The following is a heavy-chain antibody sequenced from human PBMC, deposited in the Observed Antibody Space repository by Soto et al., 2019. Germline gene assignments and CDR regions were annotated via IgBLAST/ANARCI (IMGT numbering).Heavy chain of an antibody. V-gene: IGHV3-23*01. Sequence: GGSLRLSXAASGFTFSSYAMSWVRQAPGKGLEWVSAISGSGGSTYYADSVKGRFTISRDNSKNTLYLQMNSLRAEDTAVYYCAKDSDPVSTSSGDVWGQGTTVTVSS. CDR1: GFTFSSYA. J-gene: IGHJ6*02. CDR2: ISGSGGST. D-gene: IGHD6-25*01. CDR3: AKDSDPVSTSSGDV.